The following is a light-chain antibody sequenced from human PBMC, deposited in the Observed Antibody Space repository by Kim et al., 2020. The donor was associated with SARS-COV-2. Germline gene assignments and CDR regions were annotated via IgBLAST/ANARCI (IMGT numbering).Light chain of an antibody. Sequence: EIVLTQSPDTLSLSPGERATLSCRASQSISSTHLAWYQQKPGQAPRLLIYGAFSRAAGIPDRFSGSGSGTDFTLTISRLDPEDFAVYYCQQYGSSPMYTFGQGTKLEI. V-gene: IGKV3-20*01. CDR1: QSISSTH. CDR2: GAF. J-gene: IGKJ2*01. CDR3: QQYGSSPMYT.